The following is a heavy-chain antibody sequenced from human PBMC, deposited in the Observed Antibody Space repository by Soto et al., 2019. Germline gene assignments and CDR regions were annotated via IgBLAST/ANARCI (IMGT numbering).Heavy chain of an antibody. D-gene: IGHD1-26*01. V-gene: IGHV4-39*02. Sequence: SETLSLTCTVSGGSISSSSYYWGCSRHPPGKGMERIGSIYYSGSTYYNPSLKSRVTISVDTSKNHFSLKLSSVTAADTAVYYCATQEVGGSYVYTFDPWGQGTLVTVSS. J-gene: IGHJ5*02. CDR2: IYYSGST. CDR3: ATQEVGGSYVYTFDP. CDR1: GGSISSSSYY.